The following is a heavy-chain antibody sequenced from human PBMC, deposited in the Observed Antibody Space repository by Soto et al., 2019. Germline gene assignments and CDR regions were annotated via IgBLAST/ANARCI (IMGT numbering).Heavy chain of an antibody. J-gene: IGHJ5*01. Sequence: SETLSLTCSVSGDSISSVDYFWAWIRQPPGQALEYIGYIYKSATTYYNPSFESRVAISLDTSKSQFSLNVTSVTAADTAVYFCARGRCCLTGRCFPNWFDSWGQGTLVTVSS. V-gene: IGHV4-30-4*01. CDR3: ARGRCCLTGRCFPNWFDS. D-gene: IGHD7-27*01. CDR1: GDSISSVDYF. CDR2: IYKSATT.